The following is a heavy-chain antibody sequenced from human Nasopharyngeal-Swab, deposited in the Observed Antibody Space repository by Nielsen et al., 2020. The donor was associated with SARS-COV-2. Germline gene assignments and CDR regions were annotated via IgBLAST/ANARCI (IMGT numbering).Heavy chain of an antibody. CDR2: ISGSGGST. D-gene: IGHD6-19*01. Sequence: VRQAPGKGLEWVSAISGSGGSTYYADSVKGRFTISRDNSKNTLYLQMNSLRAEDTAVYYCAKDGKQWLVTRSAFDIWGQGTMVTVSS. CDR3: AKDGKQWLVTRSAFDI. J-gene: IGHJ3*02. V-gene: IGHV3-23*01.